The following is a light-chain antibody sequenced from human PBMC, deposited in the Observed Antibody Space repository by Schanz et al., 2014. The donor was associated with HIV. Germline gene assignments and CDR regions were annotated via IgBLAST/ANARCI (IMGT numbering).Light chain of an antibody. Sequence: QSVLTQPPSVSAAPGQRVTISCSGSAFNVGQNYVSRYQQLPGTAPKLLIYRNNQRPSGVPDRFSGSKSGTSASLAISGLRSEDEADYYCAAWDDSLSAVVFGGGTKLTVL. CDR2: RNN. V-gene: IGLV1-47*01. J-gene: IGLJ2*01. CDR3: AAWDDSLSAVV. CDR1: AFNVGQNY.